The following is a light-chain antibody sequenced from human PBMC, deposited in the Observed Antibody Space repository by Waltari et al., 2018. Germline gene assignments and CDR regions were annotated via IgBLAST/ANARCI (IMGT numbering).Light chain of an antibody. CDR3: SSQSTNNGVI. CDR1: SSDVGGDDS. J-gene: IGLJ2*01. CDR2: DVN. V-gene: IGLV2-14*03. Sequence: QSALTQPASVSGSPGQSITISCTGSSSDVGGDDSVSWYEDHPGQAPKVIIYDVNKRPSGVSDRSSGSKSGNTASLTISGLQAEDEATFYCSSQSTNNGVIFGGGTKVTVL.